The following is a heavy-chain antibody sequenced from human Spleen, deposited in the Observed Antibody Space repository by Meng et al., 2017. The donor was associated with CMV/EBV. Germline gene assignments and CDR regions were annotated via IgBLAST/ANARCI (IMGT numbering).Heavy chain of an antibody. CDR2: ISWNSDFT. J-gene: IGHJ4*02. D-gene: IGHD6-6*01. V-gene: IGHV3-9*01. CDR1: GFTFHDYA. Sequence: SLRLSCAASGFTFHDYAMHWVRQAPGKGLEWVSGISWNSDFTAYADSVKGRFTISRDNAKNSLFLQMISLGTEDTAFYYCTKDIGAARLANFDYWGQGTLVTVSS. CDR3: TKDIGAARLANFDY.